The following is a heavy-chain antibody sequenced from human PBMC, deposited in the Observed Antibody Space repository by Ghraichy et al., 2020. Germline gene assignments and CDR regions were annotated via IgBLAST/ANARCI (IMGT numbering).Heavy chain of an antibody. CDR1: GGSISSYY. J-gene: IGHJ4*02. CDR2: IYYSGST. D-gene: IGHD6-19*01. Sequence: SETLSLTCTVSGGSISSYYWSWIRQPPGKGLEWIGYIYYSGSTNYNPSLKSRVTISVDTSKNQFSLKLSSVTAADTAVYYCARVTKSSGWYDFDYWGQGTLVTVSS. V-gene: IGHV4-59*01. CDR3: ARVTKSSGWYDFDY.